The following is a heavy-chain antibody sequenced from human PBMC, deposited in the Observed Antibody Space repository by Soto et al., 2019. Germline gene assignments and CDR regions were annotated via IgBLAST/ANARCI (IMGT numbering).Heavy chain of an antibody. Sequence: QVQLVQSGAEVEKPGASVKVSCKASGYNFATYGISWVRQAPGQGLEWMGWINPANGNTNSAQKFRARTTLTSDTSTNSVYMDLRSLRSDDAAVYFCARTPILPERGLDSWGQGTLVSVSS. CDR2: INPANGNT. J-gene: IGHJ4*02. CDR1: GYNFATYG. V-gene: IGHV1-18*01. CDR3: ARTPILPERGLDS. D-gene: IGHD3-9*01.